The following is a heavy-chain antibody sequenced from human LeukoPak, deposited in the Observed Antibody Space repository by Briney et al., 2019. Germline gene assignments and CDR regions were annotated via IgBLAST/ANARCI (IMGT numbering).Heavy chain of an antibody. CDR3: AKWEVAGTHDY. V-gene: IGHV3-15*01. J-gene: IGHJ4*02. CDR2: IKSKTDPGTT. Sequence: GGSLRLSCAASGFSFSDAWMSWVRQAPGKGLEWVGRIKSKTDPGTTDYAAPLKGRFTISRDDSKNTLYLQMNSLKTEDTAVYYCAKWEVAGTHDYWGQGTLVTVSS. CDR1: GFSFSDAW. D-gene: IGHD6-19*01.